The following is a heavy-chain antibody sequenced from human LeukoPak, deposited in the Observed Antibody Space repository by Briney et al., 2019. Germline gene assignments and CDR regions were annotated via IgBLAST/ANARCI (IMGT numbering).Heavy chain of an antibody. CDR1: GGSISSGSYY. Sequence: SETLSLTCAVSGGSISSGSYYWGWIRQPPGKGLEWIASMYFSGSTYYNPSLKSRVTISVDTSKNQFSLKLSSVTAADTAVYYCARHSGDYYDSSGYLDYWGQGTLVTVSS. D-gene: IGHD3-22*01. V-gene: IGHV4-39*01. CDR2: MYFSGST. CDR3: ARHSGDYYDSSGYLDY. J-gene: IGHJ4*02.